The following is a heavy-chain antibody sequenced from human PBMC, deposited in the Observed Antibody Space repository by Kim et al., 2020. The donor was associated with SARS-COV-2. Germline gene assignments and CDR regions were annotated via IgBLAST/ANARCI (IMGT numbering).Heavy chain of an antibody. J-gene: IGHJ5*02. V-gene: IGHV1-69*01. D-gene: IGHD3-3*01. CDR2: A. CDR3: ACGWSDYSWFDP. Sequence: ANYARKFQGRVTLTADESTSQAYLELSSLRSEDTAMYYCACGWSDYSWFDPWGQGTLVTVSS.